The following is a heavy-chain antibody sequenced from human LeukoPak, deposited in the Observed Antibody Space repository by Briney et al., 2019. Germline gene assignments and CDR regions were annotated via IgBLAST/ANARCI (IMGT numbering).Heavy chain of an antibody. V-gene: IGHV3-30*18. Sequence: GGSLRLSCAASGFTFSSYGMHWVRQAPGKGPEWVAVISYDGSNKYYADSVKGRFTISRDNSKNTLYLQMNSLRAEDTAVYYCAKAGYDFWSGYYMDVWGKGTTVTVSS. CDR1: GFTFSSYG. D-gene: IGHD3-3*01. CDR3: AKAGYDFWSGYYMDV. J-gene: IGHJ6*04. CDR2: ISYDGSNK.